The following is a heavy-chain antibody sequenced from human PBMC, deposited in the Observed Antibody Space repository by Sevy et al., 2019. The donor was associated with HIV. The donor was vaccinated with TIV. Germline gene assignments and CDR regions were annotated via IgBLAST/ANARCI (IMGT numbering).Heavy chain of an antibody. D-gene: IGHD3-22*01. CDR3: AKDLGPGPYYYDSSGYYSYYYYGMDV. J-gene: IGHJ6*02. CDR1: GFTFDDYA. V-gene: IGHV3-9*01. CDR2: ISWNSGSI. Sequence: GGSLRLSCAASGFTFDDYAMHWVRQAPGKGLEWVSGISWNSGSIGYADSVKGRFTISRDNAKNSLYLQMNGLRAEDTALYYCAKDLGPGPYYYDSSGYYSYYYYGMDVWGQLTTVTVSS.